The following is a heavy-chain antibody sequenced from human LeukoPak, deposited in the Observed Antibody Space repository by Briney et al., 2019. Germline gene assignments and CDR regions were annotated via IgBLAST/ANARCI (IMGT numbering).Heavy chain of an antibody. Sequence: AAVKLSFKVSGYTLTELSMHWVRQAPGKGLEWMGGFDPEDGETIYAQKFQGRVTMTEDTSTDTAYMELSSLSSEDTAVYYCATDRGNYGDRRGWRGSLYYFDYWGQGTLVTVSS. D-gene: IGHD4-17*01. J-gene: IGHJ4*02. V-gene: IGHV1-24*01. CDR3: ATDRGNYGDRRGWRGSLYYFDY. CDR1: GYTLTELS. CDR2: FDPEDGET.